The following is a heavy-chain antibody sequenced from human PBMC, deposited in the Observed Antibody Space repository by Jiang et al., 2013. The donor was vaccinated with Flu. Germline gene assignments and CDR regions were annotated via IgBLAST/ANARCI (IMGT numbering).Heavy chain of an antibody. J-gene: IGHJ4*02. D-gene: IGHD2-2*01. Sequence: VQLLESGGGVVQPGRSLRLSCAASGFTFSDYGMHWVRQAPGKGLEWVAAISFDGSNKYYADSMKGRFTISRDNSKNTLSLQMNSLRDEDTGVYYCAKDSNQLPGYWGQGTLVTVSS. V-gene: IGHV3-30*18. CDR3: AKDSNQLPGY. CDR1: GFTFSDYG. CDR2: ISFDGSNK.